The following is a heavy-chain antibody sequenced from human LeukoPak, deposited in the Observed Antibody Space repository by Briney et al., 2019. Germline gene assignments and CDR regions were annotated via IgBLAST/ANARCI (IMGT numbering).Heavy chain of an antibody. Sequence: GTSVKVSCKASGYTFTSYGISWVRQAPGQGLEWMGWINTNTGNPTYAQGFTGRFVFSLDTSVTTAYLQISSLKAEDTAVYYCASALTTGHHDAFDTWGQGTMVTVSS. CDR2: INTNTGNP. V-gene: IGHV7-4-1*02. J-gene: IGHJ3*02. CDR3: ASALTTGHHDAFDT. D-gene: IGHD4-11*01. CDR1: GYTFTSYG.